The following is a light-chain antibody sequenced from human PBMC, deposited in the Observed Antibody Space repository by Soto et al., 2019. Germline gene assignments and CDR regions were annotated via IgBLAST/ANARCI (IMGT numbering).Light chain of an antibody. V-gene: IGKV3-15*01. CDR3: QQYNNWPGT. CDR2: AAS. J-gene: IGKJ1*01. CDR1: QSVSSY. Sequence: EIVLTQSPATLALTPGERAILSCRASQSVSSYLAWYQQKPGQAPRLLIYAASNRATGLPARFSGSGSGTEFTPTISSLQSEDFAVYYCQQYNNWPGTFGQGTKVDIK.